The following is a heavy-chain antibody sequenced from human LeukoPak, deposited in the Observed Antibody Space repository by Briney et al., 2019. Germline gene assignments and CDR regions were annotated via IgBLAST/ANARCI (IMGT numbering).Heavy chain of an antibody. CDR1: GGSFSGYY. J-gene: IGHJ4*02. V-gene: IGHV4-34*01. CDR2: INHSGST. D-gene: IGHD6-13*01. CDR3: ARDVVAAAGTWDY. Sequence: ASETLSLTCAVYGGSFSGYYWSWIRQPPGKGLEWIGEINHSGSTNYNPSLKSRVTISVDTSKNQFSLKLSSVTAADTAVYYCARDVVAAAGTWDYWGQGTLVTVSS.